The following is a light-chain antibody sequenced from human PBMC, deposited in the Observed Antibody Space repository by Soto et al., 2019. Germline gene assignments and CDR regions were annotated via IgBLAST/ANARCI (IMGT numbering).Light chain of an antibody. CDR1: QSISFW. V-gene: IGKV1-5*01. Sequence: DIQMTQSPSTLSASVGDRVTITCRSGQSISFWLAWYQQKPGKAPKLLIYDASTLYSGVPSRFSGSRSGTEFTLTISSLQPDDFGSYYCQQYNSFAPYSFGQGTKLEI. J-gene: IGKJ2*03. CDR2: DAS. CDR3: QQYNSFAPYS.